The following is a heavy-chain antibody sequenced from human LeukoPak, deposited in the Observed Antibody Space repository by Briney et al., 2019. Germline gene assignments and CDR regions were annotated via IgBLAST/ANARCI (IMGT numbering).Heavy chain of an antibody. Sequence: SETLSLTCTVSGGSISSYYWSWIRKPPGKGLEWIGYIHYSDSSNYNPSLKSRVTISLDTSKNQFSLKLSSVTAADTAVYYCARKGSSSWYSDAFDIWGQGTMVTVSS. J-gene: IGHJ3*02. V-gene: IGHV4-59*08. CDR3: ARKGSSSWYSDAFDI. CDR2: IHYSDSS. CDR1: GGSISSYY. D-gene: IGHD6-13*01.